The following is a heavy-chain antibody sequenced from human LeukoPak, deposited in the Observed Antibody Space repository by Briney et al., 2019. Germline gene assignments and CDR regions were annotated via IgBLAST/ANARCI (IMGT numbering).Heavy chain of an antibody. V-gene: IGHV6-1*01. J-gene: IGHJ6*03. CDR3: ARGGYSRYCTNGVCSSYYMDV. CDR1: GDSVSSNSAA. D-gene: IGHD2-8*01. CDR2: TYYRSKWYN. Sequence: SQTLSLTCAISGDSVSSNSAAWNWIRQSPSRGLEWLGRTYYRSKWYNDYAVSVKSRITINPDTSKNQFSLQLNSVTPEDTAVYYCARGGYSRYCTNGVCSSYYMDVWGKGTTVTVSS.